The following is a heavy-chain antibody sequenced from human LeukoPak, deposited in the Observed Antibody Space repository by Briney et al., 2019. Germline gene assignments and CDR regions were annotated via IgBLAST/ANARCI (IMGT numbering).Heavy chain of an antibody. CDR3: AKVYSSFLWFDH. V-gene: IGHV3-43*02. D-gene: IGHD6-6*01. Sequence: GGSLRLSCAASGFTFDDYAMHWVRHAPGKGLEWVSPISGDGGSTYYADSVKGRFTISRDNSKNSLYLQMNSLRTEDTALYYCAKVYSSFLWFDHWGQGTLVTVSS. J-gene: IGHJ5*02. CDR2: ISGDGGST. CDR1: GFTFDDYA.